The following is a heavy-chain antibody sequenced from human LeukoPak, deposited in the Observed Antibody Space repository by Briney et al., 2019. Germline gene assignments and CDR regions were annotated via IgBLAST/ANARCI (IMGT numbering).Heavy chain of an antibody. D-gene: IGHD2-21*01. CDR3: ARDNHRPVIWFDP. CDR2: INAGNGNT. V-gene: IGHV1-3*01. Sequence: XSVTVSCKASGYTFTSYAMHWVRQAPGQRLEWMGWINAGNGNTKYSQKFQGRVTITRDTSASTAYMELSSLRSEDTAVYYCARDNHRPVIWFDPWGQGTLVTVSS. J-gene: IGHJ5*02. CDR1: GYTFTSYA.